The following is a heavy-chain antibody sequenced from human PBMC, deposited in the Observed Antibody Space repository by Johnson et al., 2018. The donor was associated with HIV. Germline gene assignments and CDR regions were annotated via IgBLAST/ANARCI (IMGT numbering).Heavy chain of an antibody. CDR2: ISSRSGPI. J-gene: IGHJ3*02. Sequence: QVQLVESGGDVVQPGRSLRLSCAASGFTFSDYYMSWIRQAPGKGLEWVSHISSRSGPISYSDSVKGRFIISRDNAKNSLYLQMNSLRAEDTALYFCARDRVGSGGKGSFDIWGQGTMVTVSS. CDR3: ARDRVGSGGKGSFDI. CDR1: GFTFSDYY. V-gene: IGHV3-11*01. D-gene: IGHD4-23*01.